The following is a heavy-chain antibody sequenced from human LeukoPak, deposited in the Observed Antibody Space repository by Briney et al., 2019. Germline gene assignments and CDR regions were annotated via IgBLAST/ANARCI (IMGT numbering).Heavy chain of an antibody. D-gene: IGHD3-22*01. CDR3: ATHYDSSGYYDYFDY. CDR2: FDPEDGET. Sequence: ASVTVSCTVSGYTLTELSMHWVRQAPGKGLEWMGGFDPEDGETIYAQKFQGRVTMTEDTSTDTAYMELSSLRSEDTAVYYCATHYDSSGYYDYFDYWGQGTLVTVSS. J-gene: IGHJ4*02. V-gene: IGHV1-24*01. CDR1: GYTLTELS.